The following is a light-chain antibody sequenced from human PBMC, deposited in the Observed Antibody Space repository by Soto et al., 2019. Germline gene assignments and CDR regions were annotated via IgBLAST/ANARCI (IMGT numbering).Light chain of an antibody. CDR2: GAS. Sequence: EIVMTQSPGTLTVTPGERATLSCRASQSVRSNLAWYQQKPGQAPRLVIYGASTRATGVPARFSGTGFETEFTLTISSLQSDDFAVYYCQQYNNWPPITFGQGTRLEIK. J-gene: IGKJ5*01. CDR3: QQYNNWPPIT. CDR1: QSVRSN. V-gene: IGKV3-15*01.